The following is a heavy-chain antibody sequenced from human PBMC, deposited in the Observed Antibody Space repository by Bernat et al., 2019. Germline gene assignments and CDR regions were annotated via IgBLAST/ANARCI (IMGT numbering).Heavy chain of an antibody. CDR2: IYYSGST. D-gene: IGHD6-19*01. J-gene: IGHJ6*02. V-gene: IGHV4-59*01. Sequence: QVHLQESGPGLVQPSETLSLTCTVSGGSISSYYWSWIRQPPGKGLEWIGYIYYSGSTNYNPSLKSRVTISVDTSKNQFSLKLSSVTAADTAVYYCAGTIAVAADYYYGMDVWGQGTTVTVSS. CDR3: AGTIAVAADYYYGMDV. CDR1: GGSISSYY.